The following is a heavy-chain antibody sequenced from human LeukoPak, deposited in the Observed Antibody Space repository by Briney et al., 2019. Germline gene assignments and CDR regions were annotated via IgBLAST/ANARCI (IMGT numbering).Heavy chain of an antibody. J-gene: IGHJ4*02. V-gene: IGHV3-23*01. D-gene: IGHD1-14*01. CDR2: ISGSGDPT. Sequence: GGSLRLSCATSVLTFSRFAMSWVHHAPRKGLEWVSTISGSGDPTYYADSVKGRFSISRDNLKNTLYVQMNSLRVEDTAVYYCAKGHSAHGTGFDGWGQGTLVIVSS. CDR3: AKGHSAHGTGFDG. CDR1: VLTFSRFA.